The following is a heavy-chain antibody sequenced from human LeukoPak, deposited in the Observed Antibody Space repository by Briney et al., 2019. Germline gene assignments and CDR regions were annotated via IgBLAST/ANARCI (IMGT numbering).Heavy chain of an antibody. J-gene: IGHJ4*02. D-gene: IGHD3-10*01. CDR2: INAGNGNT. V-gene: IGHV1-3*01. CDR1: GYTFTSYA. CDR3: ARDRTLWFGELYFDY. Sequence: ASVKVSCKASGYTFTSYAMHWVRQAPGQGLEWMGWINAGNGNTKYSQKFQGRVTITRDTSASTAYMELSSLRSEDTAVYYCARDRTLWFGELYFDYWGQGTLVTVSS.